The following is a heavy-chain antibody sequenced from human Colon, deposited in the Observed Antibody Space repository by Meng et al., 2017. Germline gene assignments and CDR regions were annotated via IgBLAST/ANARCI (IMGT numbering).Heavy chain of an antibody. CDR1: GYSISSGDYY. CDR3: ASGYSSGRTRNYFDY. J-gene: IGHJ4*02. Sequence: QLPESGPGLVRPSQSLSPTCRISGYSISSGDYYWSWIRQAPGKGLEWIGYIYYSGSPYYSPSLRSRVTMSVDRSYHRFSLTLSSVTAADTAVYYCASGYSSGRTRNYFDYWGQGTLVTVSS. D-gene: IGHD6-19*01. CDR2: IYYSGSP. V-gene: IGHV4-30-4*08.